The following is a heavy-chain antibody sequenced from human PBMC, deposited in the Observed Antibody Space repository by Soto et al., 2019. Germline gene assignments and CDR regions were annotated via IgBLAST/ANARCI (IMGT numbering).Heavy chain of an antibody. CDR2: IIPIFGTA. CDR1: GGTCSSYA. D-gene: IGHD2-2*01. CDR3: ARSGIVVVPGWFDP. V-gene: IGHV1-69*13. Sequence: SVKVSCKASGGTCSSYAISWVRQAPGQGLEWMGGIIPIFGTANYAQKFQGRVTITADESTSTAYMELSSLRSEDTAVYYCARSGIVVVPGWFDPWGQGTLVTVS. J-gene: IGHJ5*02.